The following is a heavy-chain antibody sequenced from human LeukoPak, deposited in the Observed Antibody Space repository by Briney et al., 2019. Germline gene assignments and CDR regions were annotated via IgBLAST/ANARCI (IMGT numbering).Heavy chain of an antibody. V-gene: IGHV4-59*01. D-gene: IGHD3-22*01. CDR1: GGSISSYY. Sequence: KPSETLSLTCTVSGGSISSYYWSWIRHPPGEGLELNGYIYYCGSTNYNPSLKIRVTISVDKSKNQLSLTMSSVPAADTAVYYCARDSGYYYDSSGPMFDYWGQGNLVTVSS. CDR3: ARDSGYYYDSSGPMFDY. CDR2: IYYCGST. J-gene: IGHJ4*02.